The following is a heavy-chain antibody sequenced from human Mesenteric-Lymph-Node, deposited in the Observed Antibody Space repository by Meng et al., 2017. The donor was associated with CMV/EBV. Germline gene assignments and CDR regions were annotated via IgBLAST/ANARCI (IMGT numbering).Heavy chain of an antibody. D-gene: IGHD2-8*02. V-gene: IGHV4-38-2*02. CDR3: ARALHTGYYYYGMDV. J-gene: IGHJ6*02. Sequence: GSLRLSCTVSGYYITSGYYWGWVRQSPGKGLEWIGNIYHSGHTYYNPSLKSRVTISVDTSKNQFSLKMTSVTAADTAVYYCARALHTGYYYYGMDVWGQGTTVTVSS. CDR1: GYYITSGYY. CDR2: IYHSGHT.